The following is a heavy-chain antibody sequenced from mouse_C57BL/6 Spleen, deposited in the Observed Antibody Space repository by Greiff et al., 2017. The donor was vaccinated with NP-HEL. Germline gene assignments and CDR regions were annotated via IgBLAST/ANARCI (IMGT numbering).Heavy chain of an antibody. Sequence: VQLKQSGEGLVKPGGSLKLSCAASGFTFSSYAMSWVRQTPEKRLEWVAYISSGGDYIYYADTVKGRFTISRDNARNTLYLQMSSLKSEDTAMYYCTREMITTGYYYARDYWGQGTSVTVSS. D-gene: IGHD2-4*01. CDR1: GFTFSSYA. CDR2: ISSGGDYI. J-gene: IGHJ4*01. CDR3: TREMITTGYYYARDY. V-gene: IGHV5-9-1*02.